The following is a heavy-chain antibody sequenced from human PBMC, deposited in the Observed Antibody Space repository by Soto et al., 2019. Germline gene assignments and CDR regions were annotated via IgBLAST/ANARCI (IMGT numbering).Heavy chain of an antibody. CDR1: GGSFSGYY. CDR3: ARVRVRSGSYSKDGGFDP. Sequence: PSETLSLTCAVYGGSFSGYYWSWIRQPPGKGLEWIGEINHSGSTNYNPSLKSRVTISVDTSKNQFSLKLSSVTAADTAVYYCARVRVRSGSYSKDGGFDPWGQGTLVTVPS. D-gene: IGHD1-26*01. CDR2: INHSGST. J-gene: IGHJ5*02. V-gene: IGHV4-34*01.